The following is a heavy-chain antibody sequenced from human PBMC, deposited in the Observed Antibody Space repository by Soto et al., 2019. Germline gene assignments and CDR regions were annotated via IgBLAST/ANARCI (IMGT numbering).Heavy chain of an antibody. J-gene: IGHJ4*02. CDR1: GFTFSSYG. CDR2: ISYDGSNK. Sequence: QVQLVESGGGVVQPGRSLRLSCAASGFTFSSYGMHWVRQAPGKGLEWVAVISYDGSNKYYADSLKGRFTISRDNSKNTLYLQMNSLRAEDTAVYYCAKDRVEGDGYNYRFDYWGQGTLVTVSS. CDR3: AKDRVEGDGYNYRFDY. D-gene: IGHD5-12*01. V-gene: IGHV3-30*18.